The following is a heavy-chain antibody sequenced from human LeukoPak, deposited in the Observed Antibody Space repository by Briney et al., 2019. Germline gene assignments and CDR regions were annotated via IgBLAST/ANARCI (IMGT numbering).Heavy chain of an antibody. D-gene: IGHD2-2*01. J-gene: IGHJ4*02. CDR1: GGSFSGYY. CDR2: INHSGST. CDR3: ARDCSSTSCYLDY. Sequence: PSETPSLTCAVYGGSFSGYYWSWIRQPPGKGLEWIGEINHSGSTNYNPSLKSRVTISVDTSKNQFSLKVSSVTAADTAVYYCARDCSSTSCYLDYWSQGTLVTVSS. V-gene: IGHV4-34*01.